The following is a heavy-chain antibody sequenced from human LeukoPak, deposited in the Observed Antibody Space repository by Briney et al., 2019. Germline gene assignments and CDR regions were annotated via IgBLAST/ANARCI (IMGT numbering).Heavy chain of an antibody. Sequence: SETLSLTCAVYGGSFSGYYWSWIRQPPGKGLEWIGEINHSGSTNYNPSLKSRVTISVDTSKNQFPLKLSSVTAADTAVYYCARGYYYGSGSAFYYYYMDVWGKRTTVTVSS. D-gene: IGHD3-10*01. J-gene: IGHJ6*03. CDR1: GGSFSGYY. CDR2: INHSGST. V-gene: IGHV4-34*01. CDR3: ARGYYYGSGSAFYYYYMDV.